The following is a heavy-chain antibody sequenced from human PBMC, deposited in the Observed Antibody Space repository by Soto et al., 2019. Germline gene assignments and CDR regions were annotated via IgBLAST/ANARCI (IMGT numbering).Heavy chain of an antibody. J-gene: IGHJ3*02. V-gene: IGHV4-34*01. D-gene: IGHD3-16*01. CDR3: ARVAWGPATSVVDGFDI. CDR1: GGFVSSGSYY. Sequence: QVQLQQWGAGLLKPSETLSLTCAVYGGFVSSGSYYWCWIRQPPGNGLEWIGDMRHSGGTHFNPSLKTRVTISVYSSKTDVPLKVGAVTAADTALYYCARVAWGPATSVVDGFDIWGPWTMVTVSS. CDR2: MRHSGGT.